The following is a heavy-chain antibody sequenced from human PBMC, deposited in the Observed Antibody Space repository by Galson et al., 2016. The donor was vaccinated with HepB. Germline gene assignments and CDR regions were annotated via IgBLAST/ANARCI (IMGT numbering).Heavy chain of an antibody. Sequence: SVKVSCKAFGFSLSYSAVQWVRQARGQRLEWIGWIVPGSGKTDYAQKFQERVTITRDLSTETVYMELRSLRSEDTAVYYCAGELAPGDDLWWVDPWGQGTQVTVSS. D-gene: IGHD3-3*01. CDR2: IVPGSGKT. V-gene: IGHV1-58*01. CDR3: AGELAPGDDLWWVDP. CDR1: GFSLSYSA. J-gene: IGHJ5*02.